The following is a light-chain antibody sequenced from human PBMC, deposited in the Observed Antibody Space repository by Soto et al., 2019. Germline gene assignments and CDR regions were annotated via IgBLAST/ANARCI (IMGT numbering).Light chain of an antibody. J-gene: IGKJ5*01. CDR1: QSISSY. V-gene: IGKV1-39*01. Sequence: DIQMTQSTSSMSASVGDRVTITCRASQSISSYLNWYQQKPGKAPKLLIYAAPSLQSGVPSRFSGSGSGTDFTLNISTLQPEDFATYYCQQSYSTPITFGQGTRREI. CDR2: AAP. CDR3: QQSYSTPIT.